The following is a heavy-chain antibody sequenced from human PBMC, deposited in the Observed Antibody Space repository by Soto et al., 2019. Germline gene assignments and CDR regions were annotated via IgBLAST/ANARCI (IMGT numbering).Heavy chain of an antibody. CDR3: ARDAGSDGYRGNWLDP. CDR1: GGTFSNYA. D-gene: IGHD5-12*01. CDR2: IIPILSKT. J-gene: IGHJ5*02. Sequence: QVQLVQSGAEVKKPGSSVKVSCKASGGTFSNYAITWVRQAPGQGLEWVGRIIPILSKTNVAQKFQGRVTITADKSTTTAYMELSGLRAEVLAGDYCARDAGSDGYRGNWLDPWGQGTLVTVA. V-gene: IGHV1-69*04.